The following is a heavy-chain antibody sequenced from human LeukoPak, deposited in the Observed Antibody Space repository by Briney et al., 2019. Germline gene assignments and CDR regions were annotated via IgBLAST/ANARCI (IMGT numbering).Heavy chain of an antibody. Sequence: SETLSLTCTVSGGSVSSGSYYWSWIRQPPGKALEWISYISYSGSTNYNSSLKSRVTISLDTSKNHFSLKLTSVTAADTAMYYCARVKYYGFDPWGQGTLVTVSS. J-gene: IGHJ5*02. D-gene: IGHD3-10*01. CDR1: GGSVSSGSYY. V-gene: IGHV4-61*03. CDR2: ISYSGST. CDR3: ARVKYYGFDP.